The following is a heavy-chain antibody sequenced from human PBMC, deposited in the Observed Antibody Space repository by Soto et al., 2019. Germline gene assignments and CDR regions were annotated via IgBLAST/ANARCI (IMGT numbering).Heavy chain of an antibody. Sequence: SVKVSCKASGGTFDNYAISWVRQAPGQGLEWVGGIIPHVDAANYAQKFQGRVTIAADESAGTAYMELSRLTSEDTAVYYCAKGSYYDASSAYDTPGVYYNYFGLDVWGQGTTVTVSS. D-gene: IGHD3-22*01. CDR1: GGTFDNYA. CDR3: AKGSYYDASSAYDTPGVYYNYFGLDV. CDR2: IIPHVDAA. V-gene: IGHV1-69*13. J-gene: IGHJ6*02.